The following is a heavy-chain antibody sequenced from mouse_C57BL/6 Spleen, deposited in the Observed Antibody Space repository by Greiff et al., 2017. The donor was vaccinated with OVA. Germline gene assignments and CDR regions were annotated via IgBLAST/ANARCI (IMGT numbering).Heavy chain of an antibody. CDR1: GYTFTSYW. CDR2: IYPSDSET. CDR3: ARWGGLGYFDY. Sequence: QVQLQQPGAELVRPGSSVKLSCKASGYTFTSYWMDWVKQRPGQGLEWIGNIYPSDSETHYNQKFKDKATLTVDKSSSTAYMQLSSLTSEDSAVYFCARWGGLGYFDYWGQGTTLTVSS. D-gene: IGHD3-1*01. J-gene: IGHJ2*01. V-gene: IGHV1-61*01.